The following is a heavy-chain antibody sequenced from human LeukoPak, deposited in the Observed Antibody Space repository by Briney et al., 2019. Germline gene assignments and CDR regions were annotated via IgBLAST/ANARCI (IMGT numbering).Heavy chain of an antibody. CDR1: GGTFSSYA. D-gene: IGHD2-8*01. CDR2: IIPILGIA. J-gene: IGHJ6*02. Sequence: ASVKVSCKASGGTFSSYAISWVRQAPGQGLEWMGRIIPILGIANYAQKFQGRVTITADKSTSTAYMELSSLRSEDTAVYYCARDVVRYYGMDVWGQGTTVTVSS. V-gene: IGHV1-69*04. CDR3: ARDVVRYYGMDV.